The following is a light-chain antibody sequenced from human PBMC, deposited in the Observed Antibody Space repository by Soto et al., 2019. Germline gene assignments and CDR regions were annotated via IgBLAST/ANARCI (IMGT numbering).Light chain of an antibody. CDR2: RDT. CDR1: NIGSQN. J-gene: IGLJ3*02. V-gene: IGLV3-9*01. CDR3: HVWDSTTAV. Sequence: SYELTQPLSVSVALGQTARINCGGTNIGSQNVHWYQQKPGQAPVVVIYRDTNRPSGIPERFSGSDSGNTATLTISRAQAGDEADYYCHVWDSTTAVFGGGTKVTVL.